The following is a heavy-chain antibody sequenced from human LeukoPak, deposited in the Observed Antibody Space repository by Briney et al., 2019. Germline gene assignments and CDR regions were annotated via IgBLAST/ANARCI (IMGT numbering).Heavy chain of an antibody. CDR3: AQGPLGDDSGSELDY. J-gene: IGHJ4*02. CDR2: ISAYNGNT. D-gene: IGHD3-10*01. CDR1: GYTFTSYG. V-gene: IGHV1-18*01. Sequence: EASVKVSCKASGYTFTSYGISWVRQAPGQGLEWMGWISAYNGNTNYAQKLQGRVTMTTDTSTSTAYMELRSLRSDDTAVYYCAQGPLGDDSGSELDYWGPGTLVTVSS.